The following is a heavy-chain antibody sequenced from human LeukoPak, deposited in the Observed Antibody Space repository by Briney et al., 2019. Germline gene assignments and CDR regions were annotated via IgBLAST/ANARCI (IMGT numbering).Heavy chain of an antibody. CDR2: IKQDGSEK. D-gene: IGHD5-24*01. Sequence: PGGSLRLSCAASEFTFSSYWMSWVRQAPGKGLEWVANIKQDGSEKYYVDSVKGRFTISRDNAKNSLYLQMNSLRAEDTAVYYCARGMATMGGYYYMDVWGKGTTVTVSS. J-gene: IGHJ6*03. CDR3: ARGMATMGGYYYMDV. V-gene: IGHV3-7*01. CDR1: EFTFSSYW.